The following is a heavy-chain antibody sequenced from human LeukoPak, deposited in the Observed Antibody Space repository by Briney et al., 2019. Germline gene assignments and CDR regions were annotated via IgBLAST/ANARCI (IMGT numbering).Heavy chain of an antibody. J-gene: IGHJ5*02. CDR1: GRAINGCS. CDR2: ISYSGTT. V-gene: IGHV4-59*01. CDR3: ARAGRTAAHPSDR. D-gene: IGHD1-26*01. Sequence: SETLSPTSSVSGRAINGCSWRWIRQPPGKGLEWVGCISYSGTTNYNPSLKSRDTISVDTSKNHYSLNLSSLTAADTAVYYCARAGRTAAHPSDRWAQKTLVTVSS.